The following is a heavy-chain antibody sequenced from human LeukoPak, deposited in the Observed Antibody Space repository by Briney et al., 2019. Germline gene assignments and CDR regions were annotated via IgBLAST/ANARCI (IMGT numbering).Heavy chain of an antibody. J-gene: IGHJ5*02. CDR2: IIPIFGTA. D-gene: IGHD2-15*01. CDR3: ARDNSYCSGGSCYSILKWFDP. Sequence: GASVKVSCRASGGTFSSYAISWVRQAPGQGLEWMGGIIPIFGTANYAQKFQGRVTITADESTSTAYMELSSLRSEDTAVYYRARDNSYCSGGSCYSILKWFDPWGQGTLVTVSS. CDR1: GGTFSSYA. V-gene: IGHV1-69*13.